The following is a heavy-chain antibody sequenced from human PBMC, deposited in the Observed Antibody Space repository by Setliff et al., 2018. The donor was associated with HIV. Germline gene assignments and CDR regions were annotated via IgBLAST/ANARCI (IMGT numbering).Heavy chain of an antibody. CDR1: GGSISSSTNY. CDR3: ASGTWSYFGYYMDV. CDR2: IYYSGSI. Sequence: PSETLSLTCTVSGGSISSSTNYWGWIRQPPGKGLEWIGSIYYSGSIYYNPSLKSRVTISEDTSKKQFSLKLSSVTAADTAVYYCASGTWSYFGYYMDVWGKGATVTVSS. V-gene: IGHV4-39*01. D-gene: IGHD1-26*01. J-gene: IGHJ6*03.